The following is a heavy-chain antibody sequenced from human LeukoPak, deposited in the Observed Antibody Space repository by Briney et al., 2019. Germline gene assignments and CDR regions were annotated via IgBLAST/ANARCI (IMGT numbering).Heavy chain of an antibody. D-gene: IGHD1-26*01. Sequence: PSETLSLTCTVSGGSISSSSYYWGWIRQPPGKGLEWIGCIYYSGSTYYNPSLKSRVTISVDTSKNQFSLKLSSVTAADTAVYYCARHLGGSYQAPFDYWGQGTLVTVSS. J-gene: IGHJ4*02. V-gene: IGHV4-39*01. CDR3: ARHLGGSYQAPFDY. CDR2: IYYSGST. CDR1: GGSISSSSYY.